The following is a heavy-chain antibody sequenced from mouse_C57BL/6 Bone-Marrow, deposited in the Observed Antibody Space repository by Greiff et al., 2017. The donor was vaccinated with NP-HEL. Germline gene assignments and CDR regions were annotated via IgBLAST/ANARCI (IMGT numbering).Heavy chain of an antibody. J-gene: IGHJ4*01. CDR2: INPYNGGT. V-gene: IGHV1-19*01. CDR1: GYTFTDYY. D-gene: IGHD2-1*01. Sequence: EVKLVESGPVLVKPGASVKMSCKASGYTFTDYYMNWVKQSHGKSLEWIGVINPYNGGTSYNQKFKGKATLTVDKSSSTAYMELNSLTSEDSAVYYCARRLYYHAMDYWGQGTSVTVSS. CDR3: ARRLYYHAMDY.